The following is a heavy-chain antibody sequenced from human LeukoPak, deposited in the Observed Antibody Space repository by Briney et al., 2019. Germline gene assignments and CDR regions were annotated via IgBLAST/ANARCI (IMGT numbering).Heavy chain of an antibody. CDR2: IRYDGTNK. V-gene: IGHV3-30*02. CDR1: GFTFSNYA. D-gene: IGHD3-10*01. CDR3: AGPSSSGVGY. J-gene: IGHJ4*02. Sequence: GGSLRLSCAASGFTFSNYAMSWVRQAPGKGLEWVAFIRYDGTNKYYADSVKGRFTISRDNSKNTLYVQMNSLRVEDTAVYYCAGPSSSGVGYWGQGTLVTVPS.